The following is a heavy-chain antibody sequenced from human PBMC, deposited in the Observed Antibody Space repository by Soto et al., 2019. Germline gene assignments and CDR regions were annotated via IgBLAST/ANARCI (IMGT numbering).Heavy chain of an antibody. D-gene: IGHD6-13*01. Sequence: ASVKVSCKASGYTFTSYYMHWVRQAPGKRLEWMGIINPSGGSTSYAQKFQGRVTMTRDTSTSTVYMELSSLRSEDTAVYYCARDRDDWSSSWKEGELDYWGQGTLVTVSS. J-gene: IGHJ4*02. CDR1: GYTFTSYY. CDR3: ARDRDDWSSSWKEGELDY. V-gene: IGHV1-46*01. CDR2: INPSGGST.